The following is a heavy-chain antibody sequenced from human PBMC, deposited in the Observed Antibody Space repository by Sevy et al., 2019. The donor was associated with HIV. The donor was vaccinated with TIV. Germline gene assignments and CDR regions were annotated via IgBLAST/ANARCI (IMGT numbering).Heavy chain of an antibody. CDR3: AKTVNSGGGVVPAANYYYYGMDV. CDR2: IDGKGRST. J-gene: IGHJ6*02. Sequence: GRSLRLSCAASGFTFSSYAMSWVRQAPGKGLEWVSAIDGKGRSTHYADSVKGRFTISRDNSKNTLYLQMNSLRAEDEAVYYCAKTVNSGGGVVPAANYYYYGMDVWGQGTTVTVSS. V-gene: IGHV3-23*01. CDR1: GFTFSSYA. D-gene: IGHD2-2*01.